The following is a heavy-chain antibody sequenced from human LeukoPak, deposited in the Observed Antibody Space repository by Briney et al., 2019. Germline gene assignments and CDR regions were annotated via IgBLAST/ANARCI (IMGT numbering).Heavy chain of an antibody. Sequence: KPSETLSLTCTVSGGSISSYYWSWIRHPPGKGLEWIGYIYYSGSTNYNPSLKSRVTISVDTSKNQFSLKLSSVTAADTAVYYCARVAAAYDWYFDLWGRGTLVTVYS. CDR3: ARVAAAYDWYFDL. V-gene: IGHV4-59*01. CDR2: IYYSGST. J-gene: IGHJ2*01. D-gene: IGHD6-13*01. CDR1: GGSISSYY.